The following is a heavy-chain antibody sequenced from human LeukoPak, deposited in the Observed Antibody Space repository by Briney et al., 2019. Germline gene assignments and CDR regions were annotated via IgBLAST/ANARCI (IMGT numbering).Heavy chain of an antibody. CDR1: GYTFTSYG. Sequence: EASVTVSCKASGYTFTSYGISWVRQAPGQGLEWMGWISAYNGNTNYAQKLQGRVTMTTDTSTSTAYMELRSLRSDDTAVYYCAREVSGSYYGDNWFDPWGQGTLVTVSS. D-gene: IGHD1-26*01. V-gene: IGHV1-18*01. J-gene: IGHJ5*02. CDR2: ISAYNGNT. CDR3: AREVSGSYYGDNWFDP.